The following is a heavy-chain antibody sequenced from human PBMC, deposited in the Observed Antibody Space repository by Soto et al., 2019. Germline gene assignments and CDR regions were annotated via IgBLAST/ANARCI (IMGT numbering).Heavy chain of an antibody. CDR2: ISGSGGST. CDR3: GKVGKTVWVDFFGF. J-gene: IGHJ4*02. D-gene: IGHD1-20*01. V-gene: IGHV3-23*01. Sequence: GGSLRLSCAASGFTFSSYAMSWVRQAPGNGLEWVSAISGSGGSTYYADSVKGRFTISRDNSKNTLYLQMNSLRADDTSVYYWGKVGKTVWVDFFGFLGQGTLVTVSS. CDR1: GFTFSSYA.